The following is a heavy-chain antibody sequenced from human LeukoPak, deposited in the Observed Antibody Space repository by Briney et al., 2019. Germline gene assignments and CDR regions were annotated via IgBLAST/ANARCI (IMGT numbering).Heavy chain of an antibody. D-gene: IGHD6-19*01. CDR3: AKIKSDSIGWYEFDG. J-gene: IGHJ4*02. CDR2: ISSDSSKK. CDR1: GFTFSTYI. Sequence: GGSLSLSCAASGFTFSTYIMSWVRQAPGKGREWVAYISSDSSKKFYADSVKGRFTTSRDNAKNSVYLQMNSLRTEDTAVYYCAKIKSDSIGWYEFDGWGQGTLVTVSS. V-gene: IGHV3-48*04.